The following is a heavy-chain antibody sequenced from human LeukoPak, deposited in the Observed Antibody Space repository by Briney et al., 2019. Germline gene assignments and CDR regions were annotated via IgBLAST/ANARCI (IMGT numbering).Heavy chain of an antibody. V-gene: IGHV6-1*01. CDR1: GDSVSSNSAA. CDR2: TYYRSKWYN. CDR3: AREGYSSGWYYYYYGMDV. D-gene: IGHD6-19*01. Sequence: SQTLSLTCAISGDSVSSNSAAWNWIRQSPSRGLEWLGRTYYRSKWYNDYAVSVKSRITINPDTSKNQFSLQLNSVPPEDTAVYYCAREGYSSGWYYYYYGMDVWGQGTTVTVSS. J-gene: IGHJ6*02.